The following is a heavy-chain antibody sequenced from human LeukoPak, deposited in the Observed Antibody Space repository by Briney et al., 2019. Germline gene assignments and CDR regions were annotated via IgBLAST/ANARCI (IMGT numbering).Heavy chain of an antibody. CDR1: GFSFDDYA. CDR2: ISRNSDSI. V-gene: IGHV3-9*01. CDR3: AKDFASGSFDY. J-gene: IGHJ4*02. Sequence: GGSLRLSCAASGFSFDDYAMHWVRQAPGKGLEYVSGISRNSDSIGYADSVKGRFTISRDNAKNSLYLQMNSLRTEDTAFYYCAKDFASGSFDYWGQGTLVTVSS. D-gene: IGHD6-25*01.